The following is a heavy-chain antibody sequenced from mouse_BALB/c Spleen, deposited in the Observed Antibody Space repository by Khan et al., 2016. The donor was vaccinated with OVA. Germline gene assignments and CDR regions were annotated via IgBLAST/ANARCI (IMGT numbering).Heavy chain of an antibody. CDR2: IDPFSGGS. D-gene: IGHD2-2*01. Sequence: VQLQQPGPELMKPGASVKISCKASGYSFTSYYIHWVMQRHGESLEWIGYIDPFSGGSTYNQKFKGKATLTVDKSSSTAYIHLSNLTSEDSAVYYCTRHGYVAWFTYGGQGTLVTVSA. V-gene: IGHV1-31*01. J-gene: IGHJ3*01. CDR1: GYSFTSYY. CDR3: TRHGYVAWFTY.